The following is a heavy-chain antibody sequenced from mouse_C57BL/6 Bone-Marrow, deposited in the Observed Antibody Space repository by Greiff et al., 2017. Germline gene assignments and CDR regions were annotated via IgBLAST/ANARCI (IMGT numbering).Heavy chain of an antibody. J-gene: IGHJ3*01. D-gene: IGHD2-4*01. Sequence: VKLMESGAELMKPGASVKLSCKATGYTFTGYWIEWVKQRPGHGLEWIGEIVPGGGSTNYNEKFKGKATFTADTSSNTAYMQLSSLTAEYSVIYYCARELRLGFAYWGQGTLVTVSA. CDR3: ARELRLGFAY. CDR1: GYTFTGYW. V-gene: IGHV1-9*01. CDR2: IVPGGGST.